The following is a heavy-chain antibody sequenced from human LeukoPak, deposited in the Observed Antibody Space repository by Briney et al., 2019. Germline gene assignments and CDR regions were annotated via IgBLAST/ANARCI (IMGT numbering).Heavy chain of an antibody. D-gene: IGHD4-23*01. CDR2: INPNSGGT. J-gene: IGHJ3*02. CDR1: GYTFTGYY. CDR3: ARGRVYGGNSVIAFDI. Sequence: GASVKVSRKASGYTFTGYYMHWVRQAPGQGLEWMGWINPNSGGTNYAQKFQGRVTMTRDTSISTAYMELSRLRSDDTAVYYCARGRVYGGNSVIAFDIWGQGTMVAVSS. V-gene: IGHV1-2*02.